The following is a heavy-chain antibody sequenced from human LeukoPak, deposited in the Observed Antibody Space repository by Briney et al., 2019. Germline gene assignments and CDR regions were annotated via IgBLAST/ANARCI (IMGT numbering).Heavy chain of an antibody. D-gene: IGHD3-16*02. CDR3: ARDSNPYDYVWGSYRQPPFDY. J-gene: IGHJ4*02. CDR1: GFTVSSNY. CDR2: IYSGGST. V-gene: IGHV3-53*01. Sequence: GGSLRLSCATSGFTVSSNYMSWVRQAPGKGLEWVSVIYSGGSTYYADSVKGRFTISRDNSKNSLYLQMNSLRAEDTALYYCARDSNPYDYVWGSYRQPPFDYWGQGTLVTVSS.